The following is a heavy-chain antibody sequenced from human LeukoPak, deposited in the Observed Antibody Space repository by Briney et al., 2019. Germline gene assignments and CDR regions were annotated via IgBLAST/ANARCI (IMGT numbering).Heavy chain of an antibody. Sequence: ASVKVSCKASGYTFTSYGISWVRQAPGQGLEWMGWISAYNGNTNYAQKLQGRVTMTTDTSTSTAYMELRSLRSDDTAVYYCAREPRPKKSIAAAGYYFDYWGQGTLVTVSS. J-gene: IGHJ4*02. D-gene: IGHD6-13*01. CDR1: GYTFTSYG. CDR3: AREPRPKKSIAAAGYYFDY. CDR2: ISAYNGNT. V-gene: IGHV1-18*01.